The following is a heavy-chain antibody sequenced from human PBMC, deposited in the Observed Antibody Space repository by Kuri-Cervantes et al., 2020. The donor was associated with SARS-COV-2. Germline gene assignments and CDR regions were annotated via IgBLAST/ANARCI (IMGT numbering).Heavy chain of an antibody. D-gene: IGHD6-13*01. J-gene: IGHJ6*02. CDR3: TTVAGIAAAGTSYYYGMDV. V-gene: IGHV3-15*07. Sequence: GASLKISCAASGFTFSGSAMHWVRQASGKGLEWVGRIKSKTDGGTTDYAAPVKGRITISRDDSKNTLYLQMNSLKTEDTAVYYCTTVAGIAAAGTSYYYGMDVWGQGTTVTVSS. CDR1: GFTFSGSA. CDR2: IKSKTDGGTT.